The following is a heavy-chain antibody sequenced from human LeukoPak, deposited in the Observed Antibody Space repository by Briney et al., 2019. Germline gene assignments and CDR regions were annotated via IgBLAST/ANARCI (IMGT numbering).Heavy chain of an antibody. D-gene: IGHD3-10*02. CDR2: ISGSGGST. CDR3: AELGITMIGGV. V-gene: IGHV3-23*01. CDR1: GFTFSSYS. J-gene: IGHJ6*04. Sequence: GGSLRLSCAASGFTFSSYSMNWVRQAPGKGLEWVSAISGSGGSTYYADSVKGRFTISRDDSKNTLYLQMNSLRAEDTAVYYCAELGITMIGGVWGKGTTVTISS.